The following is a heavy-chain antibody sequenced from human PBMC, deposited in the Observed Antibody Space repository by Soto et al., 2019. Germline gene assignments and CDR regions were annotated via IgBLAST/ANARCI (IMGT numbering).Heavy chain of an antibody. CDR2: IGTAGDT. Sequence: GGSLRLSCAASGFTFSSYDMHWVRQATGKGLEWVSAIGTAGDTYYPGSVKGRFTISRENAKNSLYLQMNSLRAEDTAVYYCAREVPSYGDYYYYGMDVWGQGTTVTVSS. D-gene: IGHD5-18*01. CDR3: AREVPSYGDYYYYGMDV. V-gene: IGHV3-13*01. J-gene: IGHJ6*02. CDR1: GFTFSSYD.